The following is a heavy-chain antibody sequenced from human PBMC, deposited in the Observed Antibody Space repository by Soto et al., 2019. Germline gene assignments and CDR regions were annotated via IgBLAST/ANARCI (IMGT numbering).Heavy chain of an antibody. CDR1: GGTFSSYA. J-gene: IGHJ3*02. Sequence: QVQLVQSGAEVKKPGSSVKVSCKASGGTFSSYAISWVRQAPGQGLEWMGGIIPIFGTANYAQKFQGRVTMTADESTSTAYMELSSLRSEDTAVYYCARDQVRPVIVGAGDAFDIWGQGTMVTVSS. CDR2: IIPIFGTA. CDR3: ARDQVRPVIVGAGDAFDI. D-gene: IGHD1-26*01. V-gene: IGHV1-69*12.